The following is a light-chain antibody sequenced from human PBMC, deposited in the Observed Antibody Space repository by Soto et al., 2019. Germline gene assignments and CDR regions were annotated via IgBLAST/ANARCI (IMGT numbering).Light chain of an antibody. J-gene: IGKJ1*01. V-gene: IGKV1-5*01. Sequence: DIPLTQSPSTLSASVGDRVTITCRASQSISRWLAWYQQKSGKAPKLLIYDVSSLQSGVPSRFSGRGSGTEFTLTISSLQPGDFATYYCQQYDTYWTFGQGTKVENK. CDR1: QSISRW. CDR3: QQYDTYWT. CDR2: DVS.